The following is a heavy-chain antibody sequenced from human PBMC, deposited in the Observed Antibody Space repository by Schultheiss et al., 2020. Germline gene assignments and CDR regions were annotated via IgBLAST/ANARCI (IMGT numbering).Heavy chain of an antibody. CDR1: GGSISSYY. V-gene: IGHV4-59*08. CDR2: IYYSGST. J-gene: IGHJ4*02. D-gene: IGHD3-10*01. CDR3: ARHGFGGRSATGYFDY. Sequence: SETLSLTCTVSGGSISSYYWSWIRQPPGKGLEWIGYIYYSGSTSYNPSLQSRLTMSLDTSKNQFSLRLTYVTAADTAVYYCARHGFGGRSATGYFDYWGQGTLVTVSS.